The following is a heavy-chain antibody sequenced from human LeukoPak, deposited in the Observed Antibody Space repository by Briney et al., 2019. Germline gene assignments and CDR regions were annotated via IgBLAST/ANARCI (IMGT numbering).Heavy chain of an antibody. V-gene: IGHV3-48*04. Sequence: GGSLRLSCAASGFTFSSYSMNWVRQAPGKGLEWVSYISSSSSTIYYADSVKGRFTISRDNAKNSLYLQMNSLRAEGTALYYCAKVLIAAAGTGGAFDIWGQGTMVTVSS. CDR2: ISSSSSTI. D-gene: IGHD6-13*01. CDR3: AKVLIAAAGTGGAFDI. J-gene: IGHJ3*02. CDR1: GFTFSSYS.